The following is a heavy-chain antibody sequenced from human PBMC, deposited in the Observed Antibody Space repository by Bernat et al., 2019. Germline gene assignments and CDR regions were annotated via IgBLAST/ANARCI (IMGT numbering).Heavy chain of an antibody. CDR3: ARNVRHRYYYYGMDV. D-gene: IGHD2-8*01. Sequence: QVQLQESGPGLVKPSETLSLTCTVSGGSISSYYWSWIRHPPGKGLKWSGYIYYSGSTNYNPSLQNRVTLSVDTSKNQFSLKLTPVAAADTAVYYCARNVRHRYYYYGMDVWGQGTTVTVSS. V-gene: IGHV4-59*08. J-gene: IGHJ6*02. CDR1: GGSISSYY. CDR2: IYYSGST.